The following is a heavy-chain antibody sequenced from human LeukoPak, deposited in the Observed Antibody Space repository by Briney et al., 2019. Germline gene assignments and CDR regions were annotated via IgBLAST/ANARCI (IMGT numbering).Heavy chain of an antibody. J-gene: IGHJ5*02. V-gene: IGHV1-69*02. CDR3: ASSGDYIQHKWFDP. CDR2: IIPILGIA. CDR1: GGTFSSYT. Sequence: GSSVKVSCKASGGTFSSYTISWVRQAPGQGLEWMGSIIPILGIANYAQKFQGRVTITADKSTSTAYMELSSLRSEDTAVYYCASSGDYIQHKWFDPWGQGTLVTVSS. D-gene: IGHD4-17*01.